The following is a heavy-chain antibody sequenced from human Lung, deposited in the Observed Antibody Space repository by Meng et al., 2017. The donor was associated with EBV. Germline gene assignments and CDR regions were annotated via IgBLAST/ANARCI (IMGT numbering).Heavy chain of an antibody. CDR3: ARQSGYFDY. CDR1: GGSISSYY. V-gene: IGHV4-59*08. Sequence: QVQRQESGPGLVKPSETLSLTCTVSGGSISSYYWSWIRQPPGKGLEWIGHIYYSGSTNYNPSLKSRVTISVDTSKNQFSLKLSSVTATDTAMYYCARQSGYFDYWGQGTLVTVSS. D-gene: IGHD3-10*01. J-gene: IGHJ4*02. CDR2: IYYSGST.